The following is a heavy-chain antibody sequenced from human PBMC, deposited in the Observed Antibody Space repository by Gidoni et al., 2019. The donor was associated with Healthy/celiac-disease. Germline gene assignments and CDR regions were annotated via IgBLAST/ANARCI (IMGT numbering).Heavy chain of an antibody. Sequence: ASVKGRFTISRDDSKNTAYLQMNSLKTEDTAVYYCTSRPSTTVTTNYYMDVWGKGTTVTVSS. V-gene: IGHV3-73*01. CDR3: TSRPSTTVTTNYYMDV. D-gene: IGHD4-4*01. J-gene: IGHJ6*03.